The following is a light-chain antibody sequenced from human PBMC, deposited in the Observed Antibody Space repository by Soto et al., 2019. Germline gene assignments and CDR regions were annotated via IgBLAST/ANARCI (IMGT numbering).Light chain of an antibody. V-gene: IGKV3-11*01. Sequence: MLTQSPATLSLSPGGRATLSCTASQGISTYIDWYQQKPGHPPRLLMFDASRRATGIPPRLSGGGFGTQFTLTINTLDLDDFAGYYCQQRGETFGPGTRMEI. J-gene: IGKJ5*01. CDR1: QGISTY. CDR2: DAS. CDR3: QQRGET.